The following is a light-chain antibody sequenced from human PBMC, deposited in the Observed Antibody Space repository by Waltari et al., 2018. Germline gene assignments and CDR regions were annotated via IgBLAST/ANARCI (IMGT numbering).Light chain of an antibody. CDR3: CSFTTRSTWV. Sequence: QSALTQPASVSGSPGQSITISCTGTSSDVGRYNYVSWYQQHPGKVPKLLIFYVSNRPSGVSHRFSGSKSGNTASLTISGLQAEDESDYYCCSFTTRSTWVFGGGTKLTVL. V-gene: IGLV2-14*01. CDR2: YVS. CDR1: SSDVGRYNY. J-gene: IGLJ3*02.